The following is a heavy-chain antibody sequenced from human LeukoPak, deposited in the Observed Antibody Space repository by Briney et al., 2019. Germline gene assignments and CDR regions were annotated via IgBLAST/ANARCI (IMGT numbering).Heavy chain of an antibody. Sequence: SETLSLTCTVSGGSISSSIYYWGWIRQPPGKGLEWIGSIYYSGSTYYNPSLKSRVTISVDTSKNQFSLKLSSVTAADTAVYYCARSPLNYYDSSGYHDAFDIWGQGTMVTVSS. V-gene: IGHV4-39*01. D-gene: IGHD3-22*01. CDR3: ARSPLNYYDSSGYHDAFDI. CDR1: GGSISSSIYY. J-gene: IGHJ3*02. CDR2: IYYSGST.